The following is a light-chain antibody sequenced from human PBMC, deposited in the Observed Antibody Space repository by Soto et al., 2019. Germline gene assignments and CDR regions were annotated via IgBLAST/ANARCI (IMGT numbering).Light chain of an antibody. V-gene: IGLV1-47*01. Sequence: QSVLTQPPSASGTPGQRVTISCSGSSSNIGTNSVFWYQHVPGTGPKLLIHKNNQRPSGVPDRFSGSKSGTSASLAISGLRSEDEADYHCEAWDYSMSVPISGGGNLLTVL. CDR3: EAWDYSMSVPI. CDR2: KNN. J-gene: IGLJ2*01. CDR1: SSNIGTNS.